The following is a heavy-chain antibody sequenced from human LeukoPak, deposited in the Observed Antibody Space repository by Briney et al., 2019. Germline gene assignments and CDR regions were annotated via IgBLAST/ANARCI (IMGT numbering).Heavy chain of an antibody. Sequence: SETLSLTCIVSGYSISSGYYWGWIRQSPGKGLEWIGEINHSGSTNYNPSLKSRVTISVDTSKNQFSLKLSSVTAADTAVYYCVRGVMTFDYWGQGTLVTVSS. CDR2: INHSGST. CDR1: GYSISSGYY. J-gene: IGHJ4*02. D-gene: IGHD3-10*01. CDR3: VRGVMTFDY. V-gene: IGHV4-38-2*02.